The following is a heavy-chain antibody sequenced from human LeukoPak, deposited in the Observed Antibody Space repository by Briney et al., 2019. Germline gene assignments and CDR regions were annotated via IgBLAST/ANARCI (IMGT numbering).Heavy chain of an antibody. CDR3: ARDGITMVRGAIDY. V-gene: IGHV3-48*03. D-gene: IGHD3-10*01. CDR1: GFTFSSYE. J-gene: IGHJ4*02. CDR2: ISSSGSTI. Sequence: GGSLRLSCAASGFTFSSYEMNWVRQAPGKGLEWVSYISSSGSTIYYADSVKGRFTISRDNAKNSLYLQMNSLRAEDTAVYYCARDGITMVRGAIDYWGQGTLVTVSS.